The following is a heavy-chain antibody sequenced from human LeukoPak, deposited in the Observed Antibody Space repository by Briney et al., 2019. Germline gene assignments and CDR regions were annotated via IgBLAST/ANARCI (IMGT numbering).Heavy chain of an antibody. Sequence: GGSLRLYCAVSGLIFRSYWMSWVRQAPGKGLEWVANINQDGSEKYFVDSVKGRFTISRDNAKNSLHLQMNTLRAEDTAVYYCARERDGRFFDYWGQGTLVTVSS. J-gene: IGHJ4*02. CDR1: GLIFRSYW. V-gene: IGHV3-7*01. CDR2: INQDGSEK. D-gene: IGHD5-24*01. CDR3: ARERDGRFFDY.